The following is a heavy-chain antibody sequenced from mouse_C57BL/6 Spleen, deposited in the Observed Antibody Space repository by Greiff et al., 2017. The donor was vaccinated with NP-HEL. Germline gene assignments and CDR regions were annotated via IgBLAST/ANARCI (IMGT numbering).Heavy chain of an antibody. CDR2: IDPSDSET. J-gene: IGHJ4*01. CDR3: ASGGRYYYAMDD. Sequence: VQLQQPGAELVRPGSSVKLSCKASGYTFTSYWMHWVKQRPIQGLEWIGNIDPSDSETHYNQKFKDKATLTVDKSSSTAYMQLSSLTSEDSAVYYCASGGRYYYAMDDWGQGTSVTVSS. CDR1: GYTFTSYW. V-gene: IGHV1-52*01.